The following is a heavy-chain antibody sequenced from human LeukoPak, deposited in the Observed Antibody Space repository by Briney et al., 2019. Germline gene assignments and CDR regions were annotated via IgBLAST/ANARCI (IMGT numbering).Heavy chain of an antibody. CDR3: TSRTPSSDY. J-gene: IGHJ4*02. D-gene: IGHD6-6*01. CDR1: GFTFSGSA. V-gene: IGHV3-73*01. CDR2: IRSKANSYAT. Sequence: GGSLRLSCAASGFTFSGSAMHWVRQASGKGVEWVGRIRSKANSYATAYAASVKGRFNISRDDTKNTAYLQMSSLKTEDTAVYYCTSRTPSSDYWGQGTLVTVSS.